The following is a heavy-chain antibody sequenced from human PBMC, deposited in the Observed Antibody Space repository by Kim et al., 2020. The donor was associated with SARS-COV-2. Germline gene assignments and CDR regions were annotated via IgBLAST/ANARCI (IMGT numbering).Heavy chain of an antibody. V-gene: IGHV4-34*01. D-gene: IGHD3-9*01. J-gene: IGHJ4*02. Sequence: LKCRVTISVDTSKNQFSLKLSCGTAADTAVYYCARGAGNVLRYFDNRYDYWGQGTLVTVSS. CDR3: ARGAGNVLRYFDNRYDY.